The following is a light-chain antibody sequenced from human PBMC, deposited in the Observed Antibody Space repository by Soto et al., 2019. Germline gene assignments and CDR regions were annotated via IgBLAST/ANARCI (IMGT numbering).Light chain of an antibody. CDR2: KVS. V-gene: IGKV2-30*02. CDR1: HIFVHSDGNNY. CDR3: LQGTQCPRT. J-gene: IGKJ4*01. Sequence: DVVRTQTPLSLPVTLGQPAFISCSSSHIFVHSDGNNYLSWFQQRPGQSPRRLIYKVSDRDSGVPDRFSGSGSGTDFTLKISGVEAEDVGISWCLQGTQCPRTFGGVTEV.